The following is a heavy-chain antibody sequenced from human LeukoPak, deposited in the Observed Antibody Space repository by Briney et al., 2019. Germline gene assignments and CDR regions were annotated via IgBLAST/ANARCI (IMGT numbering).Heavy chain of an antibody. D-gene: IGHD3-16*02. CDR3: ARIRGYDYVWGSYRSYYFDY. J-gene: IGHJ4*02. V-gene: IGHV2-70*01. Sequence: SGPALVKPTQTLTLTCTFSGFSLSTRGMCVSWIRQPPGKALECLAHIEWDDDKYYSTSLKTRLTISKDTSKNQVVLIMTNMDPVDTATYYCARIRGYDYVWGSYRSYYFDYWGQGTLVTVSS. CDR1: GFSLSTRGMC. CDR2: IEWDDDK.